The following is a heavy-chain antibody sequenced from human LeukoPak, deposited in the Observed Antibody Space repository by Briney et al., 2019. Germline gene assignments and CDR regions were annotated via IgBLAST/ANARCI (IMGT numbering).Heavy chain of an antibody. Sequence: SETLSLTCAVYGGSFSGYYWSWIRQPPGKGLEWIGEINHSGSTNYNPSLKSRVTISVDTSKNQFSLKLNSVTAADTAVYYCASQGYCSSTSCYPFDAFDIWGQGTMVTVSS. V-gene: IGHV4-34*01. CDR2: INHSGST. CDR3: ASQGYCSSTSCYPFDAFDI. D-gene: IGHD2-2*01. J-gene: IGHJ3*02. CDR1: GGSFSGYY.